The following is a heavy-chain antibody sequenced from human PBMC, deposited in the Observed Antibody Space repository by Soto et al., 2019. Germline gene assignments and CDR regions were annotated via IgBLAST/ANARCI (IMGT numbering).Heavy chain of an antibody. CDR1: GGTFSSYA. Sequence: SVKVSCKASGGTFSSYAISWVRQAPGQGLEWMGGIIPIFGTANYAQKFQGRVTITADESTSTAYMELSSLRSEDTAVYYCARTYYYDSSGYSGFDYGGQGTLVTVPS. CDR3: ARTYYYDSSGYSGFDY. V-gene: IGHV1-69*13. D-gene: IGHD3-22*01. CDR2: IIPIFGTA. J-gene: IGHJ4*02.